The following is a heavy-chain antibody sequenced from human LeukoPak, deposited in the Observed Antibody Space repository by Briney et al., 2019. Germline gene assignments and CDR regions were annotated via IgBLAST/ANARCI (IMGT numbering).Heavy chain of an antibody. J-gene: IGHJ4*02. CDR3: ARPYYYDSSGYHYYFDY. Sequence: GGSLRLSCAASGFTFSSYAMSWVRQAPGKGLEWVSAISGSGGSTYYADSVKGRFTISRDNSKNTLYLQMNSLRAEDTAVYYCARPYYYDSSGYHYYFDYWGQGTLVTVSS. CDR1: GFTFSSYA. D-gene: IGHD3-22*01. V-gene: IGHV3-23*01. CDR2: ISGSGGST.